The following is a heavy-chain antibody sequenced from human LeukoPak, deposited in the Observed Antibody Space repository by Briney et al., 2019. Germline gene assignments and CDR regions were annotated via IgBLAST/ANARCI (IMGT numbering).Heavy chain of an antibody. CDR3: ARAQSGCTDDWYFDR. CDR1: GFIFSSHT. CDR2: ISLSGSYI. Sequence: PGGSLRLSCVASGFIFSSHTMSWVRQAPGKGLEWVSFISLSGSYIYYTDSVKGRFTISRDNAKNSLSLQMNSLRAEDTAVYYGARAQSGCTDDWYFDRWGRGTLVTVSS. J-gene: IGHJ2*01. V-gene: IGHV3-21*01. D-gene: IGHD2-8*01.